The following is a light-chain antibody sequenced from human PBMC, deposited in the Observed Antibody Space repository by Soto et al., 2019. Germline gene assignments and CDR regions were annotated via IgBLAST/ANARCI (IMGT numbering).Light chain of an antibody. Sequence: DIQMTQSPSTLSASVGDRITITCRASQSISSWLAWYQQKPGKAPKLLIYKASSLESGVPSRFSGSGSGTEFTLTISSLQPDDFATYYCQQYNSYSLTFGGGTKVEIK. V-gene: IGKV1-5*03. J-gene: IGKJ4*01. CDR2: KAS. CDR1: QSISSW. CDR3: QQYNSYSLT.